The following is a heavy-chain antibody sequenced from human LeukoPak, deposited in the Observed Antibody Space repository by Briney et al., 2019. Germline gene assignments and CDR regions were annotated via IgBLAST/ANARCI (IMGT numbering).Heavy chain of an antibody. CDR2: TYYRSKWYS. Sequence: SQTLSLTCAISGDSVSSNSAAWNRIRQSPSRGLEWLGRTYYRSKWYSDYALSVKSRISINPDTPKNQCSLHLNSVTPEDIAVYYCARDQGYATGWSDAFDFWGQGTMVTVSS. CDR1: GDSVSSNSAA. D-gene: IGHD6-19*01. CDR3: ARDQGYATGWSDAFDF. V-gene: IGHV6-1*01. J-gene: IGHJ3*01.